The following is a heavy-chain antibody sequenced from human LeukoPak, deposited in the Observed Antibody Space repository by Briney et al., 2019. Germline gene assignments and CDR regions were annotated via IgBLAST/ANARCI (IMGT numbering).Heavy chain of an antibody. J-gene: IGHJ5*02. D-gene: IGHD6-13*01. Sequence: GASVRVSCTASGYTFTSYDINWVRQATGQGLEWMGWMNPNSGNTGYAQKFQGRVTITRNTSISTAYMELSSLRSEDTAVYYCARGLRRASIAAAMMARGTWGQGTLVTVSS. CDR1: GYTFTSYD. V-gene: IGHV1-8*03. CDR2: MNPNSGNT. CDR3: ARGLRRASIAAAMMARGT.